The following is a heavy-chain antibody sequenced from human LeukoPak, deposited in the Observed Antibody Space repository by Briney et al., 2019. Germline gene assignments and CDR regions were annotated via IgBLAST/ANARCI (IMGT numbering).Heavy chain of an antibody. CDR2: ISSSGSTI. V-gene: IGHV3-11*01. Sequence: GGSLRLSCAASGFTFSDHYMGWIRQAPGKGLEWVSYISSSGSTIYYADSVKGRFTISRDNAKNSLYLQMNSLRAEDTAVYYCARGSSVCSSTSCYTLSDYTPGYYFDYWGQGTLVTVSS. CDR1: GFTFSDHY. D-gene: IGHD2-2*02. J-gene: IGHJ4*02. CDR3: ARGSSVCSSTSCYTLSDYTPGYYFDY.